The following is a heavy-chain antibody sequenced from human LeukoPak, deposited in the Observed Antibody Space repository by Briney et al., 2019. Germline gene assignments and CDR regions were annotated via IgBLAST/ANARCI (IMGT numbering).Heavy chain of an antibody. CDR2: TYYSGST. Sequence: SETLSLTCTVSGGSISSYYWSWIRQPPGKGLEWIGYTYYSGSTNYNPSLKSRVTISVDTSKNQFSLKLSSVTAADTAMYYCARGNPIVVVPVAMVEDWFDPWGQGTLVTVSS. CDR3: ARGNPIVVVPVAMVEDWFDP. CDR1: GGSISSYY. V-gene: IGHV4-59*01. D-gene: IGHD2-2*01. J-gene: IGHJ5*02.